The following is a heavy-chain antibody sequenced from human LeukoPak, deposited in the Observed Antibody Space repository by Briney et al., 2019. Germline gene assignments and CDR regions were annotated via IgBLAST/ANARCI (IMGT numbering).Heavy chain of an antibody. CDR1: GFTFSSYA. D-gene: IGHD3-9*01. CDR3: ASPGYDILTPLDY. CDR2: ISGSGGST. J-gene: IGHJ4*02. V-gene: IGHV3-23*01. Sequence: GGSLRLSCAASGFTFSSYAMSWVRQAPGKGLEWVSAISGSGGSTYYADSVKGRFTISRDNSKNTLYLQMNSLRAEDTAVYYCASPGYDILTPLDYWGQGTLVTVSS.